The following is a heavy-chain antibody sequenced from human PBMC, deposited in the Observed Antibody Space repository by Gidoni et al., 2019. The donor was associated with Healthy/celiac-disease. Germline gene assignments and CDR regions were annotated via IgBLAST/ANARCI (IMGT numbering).Heavy chain of an antibody. D-gene: IGHD2-2*01. CDR2: IYYSGST. Sequence: QVQLQESGPGLVKPSQTLPLTCTVSGGPLSSGGYYWSWIRQHPGKGLEWIGYIYYSGSTYYNPSLKSRVTISVDTSKNQFSLKLSSVTAADTAVYYCARESAVPAANPFDYWGQGTLVTVSS. CDR3: ARESAVPAANPFDY. CDR1: GGPLSSGGYY. V-gene: IGHV4-31*03. J-gene: IGHJ4*02.